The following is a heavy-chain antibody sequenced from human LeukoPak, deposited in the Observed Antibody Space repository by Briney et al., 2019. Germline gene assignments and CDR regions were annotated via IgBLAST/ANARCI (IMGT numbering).Heavy chain of an antibody. J-gene: IGHJ3*02. CDR3: ARDRTSSSWPDDAFDI. Sequence: ASVKVSCKASGYTFTSYAMHWVRQAPGQRLEWMGWINAGNGNTKYSQKFQGRVSITRDTSASTAYMELSSLRSEDTAVYYCARDRTSSSWPDDAFDIWGQGTMVTVSS. CDR2: INAGNGNT. D-gene: IGHD6-13*01. V-gene: IGHV1-3*01. CDR1: GYTFTSYA.